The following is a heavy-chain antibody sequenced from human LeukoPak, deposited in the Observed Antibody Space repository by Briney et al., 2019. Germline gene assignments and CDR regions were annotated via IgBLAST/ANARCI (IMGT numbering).Heavy chain of an antibody. CDR1: GGSISSSSYY. CDR2: IYYSGST. D-gene: IGHD1-26*01. Sequence: PSGTLSLTCTVSGGSISSSSYYWGWIRQPPGKGLEWIGSIYYSGSTYYNPSLKSRVTISVDTSKNQFSLKLSSVTAADTAVYYCARHSPVGIYYFDYWGQGTLVTVSS. CDR3: ARHSPVGIYYFDY. J-gene: IGHJ4*02. V-gene: IGHV4-39*01.